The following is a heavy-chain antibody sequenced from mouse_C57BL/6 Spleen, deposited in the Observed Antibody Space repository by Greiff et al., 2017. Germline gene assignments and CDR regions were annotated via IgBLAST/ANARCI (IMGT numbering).Heavy chain of an antibody. V-gene: IGHV1-53*01. Sequence: VQLQQPGTELVKPGASVKLSCKASGYTFTSYWMHWVKQRPGQGLEWIGNINPSNGGTNYNEKFKSKATLTVDKSSSTAYMQLSSLTSEDSAVXYCAGSWDYYGSSYRYFDVWGTGTTVTVSS. CDR2: INPSNGGT. J-gene: IGHJ1*03. D-gene: IGHD1-1*01. CDR3: AGSWDYYGSSYRYFDV. CDR1: GYTFTSYW.